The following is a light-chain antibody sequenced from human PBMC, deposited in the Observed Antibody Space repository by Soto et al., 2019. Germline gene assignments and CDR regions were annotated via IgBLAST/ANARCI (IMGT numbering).Light chain of an antibody. CDR3: SSYAGTKTLV. CDR1: SSDVGSYDY. J-gene: IGLJ2*01. CDR2: NVN. V-gene: IGLV2-8*01. Sequence: QSALIQPPSVSGSPGQSVTISCTGTSSDVGSYDYVSWYQQHPGTVPKPMIYNVNTRPSGVPDRFSGSKSGNTASLTVSGLQAEDEAHYYCSSYAGTKTLVFGGGTKLTVL.